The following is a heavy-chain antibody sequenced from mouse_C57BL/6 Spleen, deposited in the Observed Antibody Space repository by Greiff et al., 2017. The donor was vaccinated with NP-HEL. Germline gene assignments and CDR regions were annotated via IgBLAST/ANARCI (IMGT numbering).Heavy chain of an antibody. CDR3: GRGGLRREFVAY. V-gene: IGHV1-64*01. CDR2: IHPNSGST. D-gene: IGHD2-2*01. CDR1: GYTFTSYW. J-gene: IGHJ3*01. Sequence: VQLQQPGAELVKPGASVKLSCKASGYTFTSYWMHWVKQRPGQGLEWIGMIHPNSGSTNYNEKFKSKATLTVDKSSSTAYMQLSSLTSEDSAVYYWGRGGLRREFVAYWGQGTLVTVSA.